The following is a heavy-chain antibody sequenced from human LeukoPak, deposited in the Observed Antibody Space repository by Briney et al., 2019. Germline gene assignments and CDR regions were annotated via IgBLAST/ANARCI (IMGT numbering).Heavy chain of an antibody. D-gene: IGHD1-26*01. V-gene: IGHV3-30*02. Sequence: PGGSLRLSCAASGFSFSTYGMNWVRQAPGKGLEWVAFIRYDGSNEYYAVSVKGRFTISRDSSKNTLYLQMNSLRTEDTAVYYCAKESQLSYSGTFYIDYWGQGTLVTVSS. CDR3: AKESQLSYSGTFYIDY. CDR2: IRYDGSNE. J-gene: IGHJ4*02. CDR1: GFSFSTYG.